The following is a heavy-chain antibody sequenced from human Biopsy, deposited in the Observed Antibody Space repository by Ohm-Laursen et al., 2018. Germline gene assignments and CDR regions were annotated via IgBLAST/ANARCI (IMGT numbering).Heavy chain of an antibody. CDR1: GGSFSGYY. Sequence: PGTLSLTCAVYGGSFSGYYWSWIRQPPGKGLEWIGEINHSGSTNYNPSLKSRVTISVHTSKNQFSLKLSSVTAADTAVYYCARGRLRAVARFDYWGQGTLVTVSS. CDR3: ARGRLRAVARFDY. D-gene: IGHD6-19*01. J-gene: IGHJ4*02. V-gene: IGHV4-34*01. CDR2: INHSGST.